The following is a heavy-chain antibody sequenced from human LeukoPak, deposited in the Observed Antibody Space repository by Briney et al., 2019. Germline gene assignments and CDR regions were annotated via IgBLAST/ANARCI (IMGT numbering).Heavy chain of an antibody. CDR3: ARDGSYSSSWYFDY. CDR2: ISSSSSYI. D-gene: IGHD6-13*01. J-gene: IGHJ4*02. Sequence: GGSLRLSCAASGFTFSSYSMNWVRQAPGKGLEWVSSISSSSSYIYYADSVKDRFTISRDNAKNSLYLQMNSLRAEDTAVYYCARDGSYSSSWYFDYWGQGTLVTVSS. CDR1: GFTFSSYS. V-gene: IGHV3-21*01.